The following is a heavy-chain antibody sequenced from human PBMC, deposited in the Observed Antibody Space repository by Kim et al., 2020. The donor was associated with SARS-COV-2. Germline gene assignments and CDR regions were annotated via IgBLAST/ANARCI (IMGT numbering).Heavy chain of an antibody. CDR3: AKDGGGY. J-gene: IGHJ4*02. Sequence: GGSTYYADSVKGRFTISRDNSKNTLYLQMNSLRAEDTAVYYCAKDGGGYWGQGTLVTVSS. CDR2: GGST. V-gene: IGHV3-23*01. D-gene: IGHD3-10*01.